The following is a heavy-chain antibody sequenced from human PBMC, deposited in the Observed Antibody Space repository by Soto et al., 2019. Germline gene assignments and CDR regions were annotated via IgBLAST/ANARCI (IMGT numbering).Heavy chain of an antibody. V-gene: IGHV4-34*01. CDR1: GGSFSGYY. D-gene: IGHD2-8*02. J-gene: IGHJ4*02. CDR2: INHSGST. Sequence: QVQLQQWGAGLLKPSETLSLTCAVYGGSFSGYYWTWIRQPQGTGLEWIGEINHSGSTNYNPSLKSRVTISVDTSKHPFSLKLTSVTAADTAVYYCARDKITGLFDYWGQGTLVTVSS. CDR3: ARDKITGLFDY.